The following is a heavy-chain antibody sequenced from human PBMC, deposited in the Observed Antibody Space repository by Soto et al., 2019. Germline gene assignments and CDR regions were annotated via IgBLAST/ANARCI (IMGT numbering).Heavy chain of an antibody. Sequence: QVQLVHSGAEVKKPGASVKVSCKASGYTFTSYGISWVRQAPGQGLEWMGWISAYNGNTNYAQKLQGRVTMTTDTPTSTAYMELRSLRSDNTAVYYCARDDASGSDQCAFGIWGQGTMVTVSS. CDR2: ISAYNGNT. V-gene: IGHV1-18*04. D-gene: IGHD1-26*01. CDR3: ARDDASGSDQCAFGI. J-gene: IGHJ3*02. CDR1: GYTFTSYG.